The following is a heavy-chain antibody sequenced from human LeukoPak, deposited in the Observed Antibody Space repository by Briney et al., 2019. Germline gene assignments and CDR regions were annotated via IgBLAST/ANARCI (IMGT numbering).Heavy chain of an antibody. V-gene: IGHV3-21*01. CDR1: GFTFSSYS. Sequence: KPGGSLRLSCAASGFTFSSYSMNWVRQAPGKGLEWVSSISSSSYIKYADSVKGRFTISRDNAKNSLYLQMSSLRAEDTAVYYCARGRGVGATALDYWGQGTLVTVSS. CDR3: ARGRGVGATALDY. D-gene: IGHD1-26*01. J-gene: IGHJ4*02. CDR2: ISSSSYI.